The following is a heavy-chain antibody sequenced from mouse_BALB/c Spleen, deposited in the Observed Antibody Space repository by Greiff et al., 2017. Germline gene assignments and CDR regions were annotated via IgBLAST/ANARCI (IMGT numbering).Heavy chain of an antibody. CDR1: GFTFSDYY. Sequence: EVNLVESGGGLVKPGGSLKLSCAASGFTFSDYYMYWVRQTPEKRLEWVATISDGGSYTYYPDSVKGRFTISRDNAKNNLYLQMSSLKSEDTAMYYCARDEDYAMDYWGQGTSVTVSS. J-gene: IGHJ4*01. V-gene: IGHV5-4*02. CDR2: ISDGGSYT. CDR3: ARDEDYAMDY.